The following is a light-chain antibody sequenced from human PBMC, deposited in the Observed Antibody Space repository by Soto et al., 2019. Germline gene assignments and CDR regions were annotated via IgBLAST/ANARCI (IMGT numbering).Light chain of an antibody. CDR1: QGIRNE. Sequence: DLQMTQSPSSLSAFIGDRVTITCRASQGIRNELGWYQQKPGKAPKRLIYAASSLQSGVPSRFSGYGSGTEFTLTISSLQPEDFATYYCLQHNSYPYTFGQGTKLEIK. CDR3: LQHNSYPYT. V-gene: IGKV1-17*01. CDR2: AAS. J-gene: IGKJ2*01.